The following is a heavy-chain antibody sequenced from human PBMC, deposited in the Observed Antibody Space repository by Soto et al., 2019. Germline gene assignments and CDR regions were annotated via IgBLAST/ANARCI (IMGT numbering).Heavy chain of an antibody. J-gene: IGHJ5*02. CDR2: ISGSGGST. CDR1: GFTFSSYA. CDR3: LTYYDFWSGYELNL. Sequence: EVQLLESGGGFVQPGGSLRLSCAASGFTFSSYAMSWVRQAPGKGLEWVSAISGSGGSTYYADSVKGRFTISRDNSKNTLYLQMNSLRAEDTAVYYCLTYYDFWSGYELNLWGQGTLVTVSS. V-gene: IGHV3-23*01. D-gene: IGHD3-3*01.